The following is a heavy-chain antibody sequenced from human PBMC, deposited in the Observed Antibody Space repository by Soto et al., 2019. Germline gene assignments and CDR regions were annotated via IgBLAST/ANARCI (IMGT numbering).Heavy chain of an antibody. V-gene: IGHV4-4*02. Sequence: QVQLQESGPGLVKPSGTLSLTCAVSGGSISSSNWWSWVRQPPGKGLEWIGEIYHGGSTNYNPSLKSRVTISVDKSKNQFSLKLSSVTAADTAVYYCARGRLLWFGEDEQVLDVWGQGTTVTVSS. CDR2: IYHGGST. J-gene: IGHJ6*02. CDR3: ARGRLLWFGEDEQVLDV. CDR1: GGSISSSNW. D-gene: IGHD3-10*01.